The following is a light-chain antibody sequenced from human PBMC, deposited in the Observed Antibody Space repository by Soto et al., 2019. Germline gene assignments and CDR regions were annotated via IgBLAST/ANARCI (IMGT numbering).Light chain of an antibody. V-gene: IGKV3-20*01. CDR1: QSVSSSY. CDR3: QQYGSPPLT. J-gene: IGKJ4*01. Sequence: EIVVTQSPGAVSLSPGERATLSFRASQSVSSSYLAWYQQKPGQAPRLLIYGASSRATGIPDRFSGSGSGTDFTLTISRLEPEDFAVYYCQQYGSPPLTFGGGTNVDI. CDR2: GAS.